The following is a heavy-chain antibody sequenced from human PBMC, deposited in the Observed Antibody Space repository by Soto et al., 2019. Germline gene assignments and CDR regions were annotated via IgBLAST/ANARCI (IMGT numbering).Heavy chain of an antibody. Sequence: QITLKESGPTLVKPTQTLTLTCTFSGFSLRNSGVGVGWIRQPPGKSLEWLALIYWDDDNRYSPSLKSRLTITKDTAKDQVVLTMTNMDPVDKATYYCAHLTTGGFYFDYWGQGTLVTVSS. V-gene: IGHV2-5*02. CDR3: AHLTTGGFYFDY. D-gene: IGHD4-17*01. J-gene: IGHJ4*02. CDR2: IYWDDDN. CDR1: GFSLRNSGVG.